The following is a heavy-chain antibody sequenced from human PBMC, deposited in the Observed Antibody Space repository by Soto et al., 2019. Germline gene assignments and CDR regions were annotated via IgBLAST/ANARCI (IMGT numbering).Heavy chain of an antibody. V-gene: IGHV2-5*02. CDR2: IYWDDDK. Sequence: QITLNESGPTQVKPRQTLTLTCTFSGFSLTTSGVGVGWIRQTPGKAPEWLALIYWDDDKRYSPSLKSRLTLTKDTSKNQVVLTMADLAPADTATYYCAHRVLRTVFGLVTTTAIYFDFWGQGTTVAVSS. CDR1: GFSLTTSGVG. J-gene: IGHJ4*02. CDR3: AHRVLRTVFGLVTTTAIYFDF. D-gene: IGHD3-3*01.